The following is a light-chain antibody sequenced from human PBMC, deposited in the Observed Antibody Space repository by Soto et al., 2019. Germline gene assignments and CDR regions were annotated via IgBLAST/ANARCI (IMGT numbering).Light chain of an antibody. CDR1: QTISSPC. J-gene: IGKJ1*01. CDR3: HQYGNSDT. V-gene: IGKV3-20*01. CDR2: AAS. Sequence: EIVLTQSPGTLSLSAGDRATLTCRASQTISSPCFAWYQQKPGPAHRLLIYAASTRATGIPDRFSGSGSGTDFPLTISRLEPEDFAVYYCHQYGNSDTFGQGTKVDI.